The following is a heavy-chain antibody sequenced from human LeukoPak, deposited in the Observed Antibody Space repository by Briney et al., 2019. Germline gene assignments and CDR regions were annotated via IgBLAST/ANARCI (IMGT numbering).Heavy chain of an antibody. CDR1: GGSISSGSYY. CDR3: ASGEGVGGTDFDY. D-gene: IGHD3-16*01. CDR2: IYTSGST. V-gene: IGHV4-61*02. J-gene: IGHJ4*02. Sequence: PSETLSLTCTVSGGSISSGSYYWSWIRQPAGKGLEWIGRIYTSGSTNYNPSLKSRVTISVDTSKNQFSLKLSSVTAADTAVYYCASGEGVGGTDFDYWGQGTLVTVSS.